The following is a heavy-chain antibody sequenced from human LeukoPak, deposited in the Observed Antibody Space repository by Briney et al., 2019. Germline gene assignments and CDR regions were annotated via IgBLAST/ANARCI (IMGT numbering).Heavy chain of an antibody. D-gene: IGHD3-3*01. CDR2: INWNGRSP. CDR3: AKDLSKGLLYRRGMYYFDY. V-gene: IGHV3-20*04. CDR1: GFTFDDHG. Sequence: GGSLRLSCATSGFTFDDHGMNWVRQTPGKGLEWVAGINWNGRSPAYADSVKGRFTISRDNSKNTLYLQMNSLRAEDTAVYYCAKDLSKGLLYRRGMYYFDYWGQGTLVTVSS. J-gene: IGHJ4*02.